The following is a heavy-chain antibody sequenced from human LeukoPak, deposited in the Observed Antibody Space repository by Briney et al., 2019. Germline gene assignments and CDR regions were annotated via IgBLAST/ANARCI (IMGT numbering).Heavy chain of an antibody. J-gene: IGHJ4*02. CDR1: GGSLSGYY. D-gene: IGHD2-2*01. Sequence: NPSETLSLTCAVYGGSLSGYYWSWIRQPPGKGLEWIGEINHSGSTNYNPSLKSRVTISVDTSKNQFSLKLSSVTAADTAVYYCARGIQGYCSSTSCYLGLGFQRDPRIPLPYFDYWGQGSLVTVSS. V-gene: IGHV4-34*01. CDR2: INHSGST. CDR3: ARGIQGYCSSTSCYLGLGFQRDPRIPLPYFDY.